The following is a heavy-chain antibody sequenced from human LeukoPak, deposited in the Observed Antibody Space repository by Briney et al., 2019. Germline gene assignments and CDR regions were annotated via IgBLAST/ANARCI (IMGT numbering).Heavy chain of an antibody. CDR1: GYTFTDYH. CDR2: IKPHNGDT. D-gene: IGHD3-16*01. Sequence: ASVKVSCKASGYTFTDYHMHWVRQAPGQGLEWMGRIKPHNGDTDCAQGFQGRVTLTRDTSIRTAYMELSSLRSDDTAVYYCARDPYVAGDHWGQGTLVTVSS. CDR3: ARDPYVAGDH. J-gene: IGHJ4*02. V-gene: IGHV1-2*06.